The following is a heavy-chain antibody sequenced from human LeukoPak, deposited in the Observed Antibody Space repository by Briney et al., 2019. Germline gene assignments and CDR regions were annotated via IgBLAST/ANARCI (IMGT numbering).Heavy chain of an antibody. V-gene: IGHV3-74*01. CDR1: GFTFSNYW. Sequence: QSGGSLRLSCAASGFTFSNYWMHWVRQAPGKGLVWVSRINSDGSSTSYADSVKGRSTISRDNAKNTLYLQMNSLRAEDTAIYYCARDYCSSTSCYLAGVDYWGQGTLVTVSS. CDR2: INSDGSST. CDR3: ARDYCSSTSCYLAGVDY. D-gene: IGHD2-2*01. J-gene: IGHJ4*02.